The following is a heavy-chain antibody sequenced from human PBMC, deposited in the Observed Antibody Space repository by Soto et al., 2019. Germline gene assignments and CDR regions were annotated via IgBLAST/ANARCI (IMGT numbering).Heavy chain of an antibody. J-gene: IGHJ4*02. V-gene: IGHV3-7*03. Sequence: GGSLRLSCVASGFTFISSFMGWIRQAPGRGLEWVANINQDGGVTYYVDSVEGRFTISRDNTKDSLYLQMNSLRGEDTAIYYCARYYRGSGRYFFDYWGQGTLVTVAS. CDR2: INQDGGVT. CDR3: ARYYRGSGRYFFDY. CDR1: GFTFISSF. D-gene: IGHD6-19*01.